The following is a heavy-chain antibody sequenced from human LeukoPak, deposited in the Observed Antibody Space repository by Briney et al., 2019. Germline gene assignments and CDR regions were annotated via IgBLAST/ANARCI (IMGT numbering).Heavy chain of an antibody. V-gene: IGHV4-59*01. D-gene: IGHD3-10*02. Sequence: KSSETLSLTCTVSGGSISPYYWSWIRQPPGKGLEWLGYIYYSGNTEYKPSLKSRDAMSVDTSKNQFSLRLSSVTAADTAVYYCARSTGSTMFIDYWGQGTLVTVSS. CDR2: IYYSGNT. CDR1: GGSISPYY. CDR3: ARSTGSTMFIDY. J-gene: IGHJ4*02.